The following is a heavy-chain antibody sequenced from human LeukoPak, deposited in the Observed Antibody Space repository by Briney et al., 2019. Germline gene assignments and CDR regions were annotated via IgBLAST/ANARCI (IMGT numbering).Heavy chain of an antibody. CDR1: GYTFTSYG. CDR3: ARDSDFWSGPKFLDY. V-gene: IGHV1-18*01. Sequence: GASVKVSCKASGYTFTSYGISWVRQAPGQGLEWMGWISAYNGNTNYAQKLQGRVTMTTDTSTSTAYMELRSLRPDDTAVYYCARDSDFWSGPKFLDYWGQGTLVTVSS. J-gene: IGHJ4*02. D-gene: IGHD3-3*01. CDR2: ISAYNGNT.